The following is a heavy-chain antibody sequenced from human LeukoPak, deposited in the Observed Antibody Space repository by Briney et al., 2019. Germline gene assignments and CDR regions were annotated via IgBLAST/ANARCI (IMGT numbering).Heavy chain of an antibody. Sequence: GGSLRLSCAASGFTFSSYEMNWVRQAPGKGLEWVSYISSSASSIFYADSVKGRFTISRDNAKKSLYLQMNSLRAEDTAVYYCARDSRWEVPDYFDYWGQGTLVTVSS. CDR3: ARDSRWEVPDYFDY. J-gene: IGHJ4*02. CDR2: ISSSASSI. D-gene: IGHD1-26*01. CDR1: GFTFSSYE. V-gene: IGHV3-48*03.